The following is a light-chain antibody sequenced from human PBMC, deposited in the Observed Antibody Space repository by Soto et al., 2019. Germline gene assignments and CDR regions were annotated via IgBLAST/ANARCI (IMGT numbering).Light chain of an antibody. CDR2: DVR. J-gene: IGLJ2*01. V-gene: IGLV2-14*03. CDR1: SIDVGGYDY. Sequence: QSALTQPASMSGSPGQSITLSCTGTSIDVGGYDYVSWYQQHPGKAPKLIIYDVRHRPSGVSDRFSGSKSGDTASLTISGLQTEDEADYYCNSYTTSGTVVFGGGTKLTVL. CDR3: NSYTTSGTVV.